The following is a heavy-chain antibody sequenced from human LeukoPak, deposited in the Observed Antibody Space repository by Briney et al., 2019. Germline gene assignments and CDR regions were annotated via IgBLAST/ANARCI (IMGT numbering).Heavy chain of an antibody. D-gene: IGHD5-18*01. CDR1: GFTFSSYA. V-gene: IGHV3-30-3*01. CDR2: ISYDGSNK. Sequence: GGSLRLSCAASGFTFSSYAMHWVRQAPGKGLEWVAVISYDGSNKYYADSVKGRFTISRDNSKNTLYLQMNSLRAEDTAVYYCAREGNRGYSYGYLSDYWGQGTLVTVSS. J-gene: IGHJ4*02. CDR3: AREGNRGYSYGYLSDY.